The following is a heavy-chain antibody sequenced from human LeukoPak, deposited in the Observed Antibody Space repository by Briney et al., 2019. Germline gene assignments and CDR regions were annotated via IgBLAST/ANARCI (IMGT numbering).Heavy chain of an antibody. D-gene: IGHD6-13*01. J-gene: IGHJ4*02. V-gene: IGHV1-2*02. Sequence: ASVKVSCKASGYTFTGYYTHWVRQAPGQGLEWMGWINPNSGGTNYAQKFQGRVTMTRDTSISTAYMELSSLRSEDTAVYYCARDGWYSSSWYAPDYWGQGTLVTVSS. CDR1: GYTFTGYY. CDR2: INPNSGGT. CDR3: ARDGWYSSSWYAPDY.